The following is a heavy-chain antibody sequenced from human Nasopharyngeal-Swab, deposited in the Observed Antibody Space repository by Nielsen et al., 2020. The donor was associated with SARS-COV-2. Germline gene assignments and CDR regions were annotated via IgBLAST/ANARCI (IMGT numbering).Heavy chain of an antibody. CDR3: AKGQGSSSYGMDV. CDR2: MSYDGSNK. J-gene: IGHJ6*02. Sequence: WIRQPPGKGLEWVAVMSYDGSNKYYADSVKGRFTISRDNSKNTLYLQMNSLRAEDTAVYYCAKGQGSSSYGMDVWGQGTTVTVSS. V-gene: IGHV3-30*18. D-gene: IGHD6-6*01.